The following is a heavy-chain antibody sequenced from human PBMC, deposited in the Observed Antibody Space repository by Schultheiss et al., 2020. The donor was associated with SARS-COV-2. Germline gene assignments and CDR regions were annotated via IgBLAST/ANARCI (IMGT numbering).Heavy chain of an antibody. J-gene: IGHJ4*02. CDR3: ARGDLLPIEYYFDY. CDR2: IWYDGSNK. D-gene: IGHD3-10*01. V-gene: IGHV3-33*01. CDR1: GFTFSSYG. Sequence: GGSLRLSCAASGFTFSSYGMHWVRQAPGKGLEWVAVIWYDGSNKYYADSVKGRFTISRDNSKNTLYLQMNSLRAEDTAVYYCARGDLLPIEYYFDYWGQGTLVTVSS.